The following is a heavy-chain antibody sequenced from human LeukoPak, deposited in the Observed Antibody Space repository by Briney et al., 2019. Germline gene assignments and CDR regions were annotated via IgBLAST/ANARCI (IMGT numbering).Heavy chain of an antibody. V-gene: IGHV3-23*01. D-gene: IGHD3-3*01. Sequence: PGGSLRLSCAASGFNFSNHAMSWVRQTPGKGLEWVSAISGGGDITYYADSVKGRFTISRDNSKDTLYLQMNSLRAEDTAVYYCAKDGAYDFWSGYSPYNWFDPWGQGTLVTVSS. CDR2: ISGGGDIT. CDR3: AKDGAYDFWSGYSPYNWFDP. J-gene: IGHJ5*02. CDR1: GFNFSNHA.